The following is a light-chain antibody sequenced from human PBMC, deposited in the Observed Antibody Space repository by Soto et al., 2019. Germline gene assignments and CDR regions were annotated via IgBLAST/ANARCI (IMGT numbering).Light chain of an antibody. V-gene: IGKV1-39*01. J-gene: IGKJ4*01. CDR3: QQYNNWPPLT. CDR1: QSISNH. Sequence: DIQMTQSPSSLSASVEDRVIITCRASQSISNHLNWYQQKPGKAPKLLIYAASSLQSGVPSRFSGSGSGTDFTLTISSLQSEDFAVYYCQQYNNWPPLTFGGGTKVDIK. CDR2: AAS.